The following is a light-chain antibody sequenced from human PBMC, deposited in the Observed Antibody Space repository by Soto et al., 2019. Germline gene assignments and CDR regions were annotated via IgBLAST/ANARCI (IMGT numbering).Light chain of an antibody. V-gene: IGLV1-44*01. CDR2: ANQ. Sequence: QPVLTQPPSASGTPGQRVTISCSGTTSNIATNNVNWYQHLPGTAPKLLIYANQYRPSGVPDRFSGSTSGTSASLAISGLQSDDEADYYCATWDDDLNAAVFGGGTQLTVL. CDR1: TSNIATNN. J-gene: IGLJ7*01. CDR3: ATWDDDLNAAV.